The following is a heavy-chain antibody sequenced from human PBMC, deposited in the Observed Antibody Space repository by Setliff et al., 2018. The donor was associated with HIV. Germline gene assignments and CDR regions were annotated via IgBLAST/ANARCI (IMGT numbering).Heavy chain of an antibody. Sequence: VASVKVSCKASEYTFTSYNINWVRQATGQGLEWMGWMNPNSGNTGYAQKFQGRVTITRNTFISTAYMELSSLRSEDTAVYYCARETERWYSSSSGRAFDIWGQGTVVTVS. J-gene: IGHJ3*02. CDR3: ARETERWYSSSSGRAFDI. V-gene: IGHV1-8*03. CDR2: MNPNSGNT. CDR1: EYTFTSYN. D-gene: IGHD6-6*01.